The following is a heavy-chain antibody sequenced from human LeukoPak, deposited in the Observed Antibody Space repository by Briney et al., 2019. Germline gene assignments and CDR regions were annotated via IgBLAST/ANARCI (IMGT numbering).Heavy chain of an antibody. V-gene: IGHV1-69*13. CDR3: ARRMNYDFWSVQGNWFDP. CDR1: GGTFSSYA. D-gene: IGHD3-3*01. J-gene: IGHJ5*02. CDR2: IIPIFGTA. Sequence: SVKVSCKASGGTFSSYAISWVRQAPGQGLEWMGGIIPIFGTANYAQKFQGRVTITADESTSTAYMVLSSLRSEDTAVYYCARRMNYDFWSVQGNWFDPWGQGTLVTVSS.